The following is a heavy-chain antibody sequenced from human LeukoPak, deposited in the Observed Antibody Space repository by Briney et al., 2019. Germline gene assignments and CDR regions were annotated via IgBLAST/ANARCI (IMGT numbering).Heavy chain of an antibody. J-gene: IGHJ6*03. Sequence: GASVKVSCKASGFTFTSYYMHWVRQAPGQGLEWIGIINPSGGSTYYAQKLKGRFTITRDMSTNTVYLELNSLRSEDTAVYYCARDHRYDIWICYYLRTHWGYYYYYMDDWGKGTTVTVSS. D-gene: IGHD3-3*01. CDR3: ARDHRYDIWICYYLRTHWGYYYYYMDD. CDR1: GFTFTSYY. V-gene: IGHV1-46*04. CDR2: INPSGGST.